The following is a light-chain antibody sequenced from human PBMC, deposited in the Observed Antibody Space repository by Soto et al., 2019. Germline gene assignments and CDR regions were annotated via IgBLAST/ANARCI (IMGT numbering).Light chain of an antibody. CDR3: QHMRT. Sequence: DIQMTQSPSTLSASIGDRVTITCRASQNINNWIAWYQQKPGKAPKFLIYDASTLESGVPSRFSGSGFGTEFSRTIISQQPDDFGSYYCQHMRTFGQGTKVEMK. CDR1: QNINNW. CDR2: DAS. V-gene: IGKV1-5*01. J-gene: IGKJ1*01.